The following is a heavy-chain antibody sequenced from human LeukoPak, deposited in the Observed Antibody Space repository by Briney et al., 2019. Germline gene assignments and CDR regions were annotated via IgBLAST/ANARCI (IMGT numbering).Heavy chain of an antibody. D-gene: IGHD2-15*01. CDR1: GFTFSDYY. V-gene: IGHV3-11*01. J-gene: IGHJ4*02. Sequence: GGSLRLSCAASGFTFSDYYMSWIRQAPGKGLEWVSYISSSGSTIYYADPVKGRFTISRDNAKNSLYLQMNSLRAEDTAVYYCARDADRYCSGGSCYSIDYWGQGTLVTVSS. CDR2: ISSSGSTI. CDR3: ARDADRYCSGGSCYSIDY.